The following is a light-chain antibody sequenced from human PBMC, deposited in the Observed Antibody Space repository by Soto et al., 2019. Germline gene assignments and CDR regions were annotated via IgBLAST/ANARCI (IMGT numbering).Light chain of an antibody. J-gene: IGLJ1*01. Sequence: QSVLTQPASVSGSPGQSITISCTGISSDVGGYNYVSWYQQHPGKAPKLMIYDVSNRPSGVSNRFSGSKSGNTASLTISGLQAEDEADYYCSSYRSSSYVFGTGTKLTVL. V-gene: IGLV2-14*03. CDR3: SSYRSSSYV. CDR1: SSDVGGYNY. CDR2: DVS.